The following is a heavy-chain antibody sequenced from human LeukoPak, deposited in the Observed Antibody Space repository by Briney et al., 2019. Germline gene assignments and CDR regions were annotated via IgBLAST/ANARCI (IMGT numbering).Heavy chain of an antibody. J-gene: IGHJ6*03. V-gene: IGHV4-34*01. CDR1: GGSFSGHY. CDR3: ARIIYYYNMDV. CDR2: VNHSRNT. Sequence: SETLSLTCAVYGGSFSGHYWSWIRQPPGKGLQWIGEVNHSRNTKYSPSLKSRVTISVDTSKNQISLKLSSVTAADTAIYYCARIIYYYNMDVWGQGTSVTISS.